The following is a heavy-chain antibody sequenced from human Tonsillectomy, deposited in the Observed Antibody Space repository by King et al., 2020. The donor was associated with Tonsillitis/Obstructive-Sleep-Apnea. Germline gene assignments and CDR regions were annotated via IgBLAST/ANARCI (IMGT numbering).Heavy chain of an antibody. J-gene: IGHJ4*02. CDR3: ARSVGSTTRCH. CDR2: ISSSGSYI. Sequence: VQLVESGGGLVKPGESLRVSCAASGFTFGTYTMHWVRQAPGKGLEWVSSISSSGSYIYYADSLKGRFTISRDNAKNSLYLQMNSLRAEDTAVYYWARSVGSTTRCHWGQGTLVTVSS. V-gene: IGHV3-21*01. D-gene: IGHD2-2*01. CDR1: GFTFGTYT.